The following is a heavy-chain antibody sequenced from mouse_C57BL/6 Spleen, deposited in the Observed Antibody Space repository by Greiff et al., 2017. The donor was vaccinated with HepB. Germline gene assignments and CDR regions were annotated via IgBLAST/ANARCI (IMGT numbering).Heavy chain of an antibody. D-gene: IGHD1-1*02. CDR1: GYTFTSYG. J-gene: IGHJ3*01. CDR3: ATRDYGAY. Sequence: VQLQQSGAELARPGASVKLSCKASGYTFTSYGISWVKQRTGQGLEWIGEIYPRSGNTYYNEKFKGKATLTADKSSSTAYMELRSLTSEDSAVYFCATRDYGAYWGQGTLVTVSA. V-gene: IGHV1-81*01. CDR2: IYPRSGNT.